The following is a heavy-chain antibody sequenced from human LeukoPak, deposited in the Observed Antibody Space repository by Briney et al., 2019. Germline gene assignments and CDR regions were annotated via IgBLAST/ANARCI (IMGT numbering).Heavy chain of an antibody. D-gene: IGHD3-10*01. CDR1: GGSFSGYY. CDR3: ARTNSDGSGTYYKTHYYGMDV. V-gene: IGHV4-34*01. CDR2: INHSGAT. Sequence: SETLSLTCAVYGGSFSGYYWSWIRQPPGKGLEWIGEINHSGATNYNPPLKSRVTISVDTSKNQFSLKLSSVTAADTAVYHCARTNSDGSGTYYKTHYYGMDVWAKGTTVTVSS. J-gene: IGHJ6*04.